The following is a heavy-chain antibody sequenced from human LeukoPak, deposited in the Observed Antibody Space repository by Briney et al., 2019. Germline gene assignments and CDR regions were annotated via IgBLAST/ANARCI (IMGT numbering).Heavy chain of an antibody. D-gene: IGHD3-10*01. CDR1: RFTFSSYS. Sequence: GGSLRLSCAASRFTFSSYSMNWVRQAPGKGLEWVSSISSSSSYIYYADSVKGRFTISRDNAKNSLYLQMNSLRAEDTAVYYCARDGSGTVDAFDIWGQGTMVTVSS. CDR2: ISSSSSYI. CDR3: ARDGSGTVDAFDI. V-gene: IGHV3-21*01. J-gene: IGHJ3*02.